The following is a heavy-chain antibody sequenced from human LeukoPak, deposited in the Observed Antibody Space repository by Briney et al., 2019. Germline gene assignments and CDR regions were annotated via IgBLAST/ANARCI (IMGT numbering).Heavy chain of an antibody. J-gene: IGHJ5*02. D-gene: IGHD3-10*01. CDR2: IYYSGGA. Sequence: SETLSLTCTVSNSYISDYYWSWIRQPPGKGLEWIGYIYYSGGADYNPSLKSRVTVSVDTPKNQFSLKLSSVTAADTAMYYCARVESSRDYYGPNWFDPWGQGTLVTVSS. V-gene: IGHV4-59*08. CDR3: ARVESSRDYYGPNWFDP. CDR1: NSYISDYY.